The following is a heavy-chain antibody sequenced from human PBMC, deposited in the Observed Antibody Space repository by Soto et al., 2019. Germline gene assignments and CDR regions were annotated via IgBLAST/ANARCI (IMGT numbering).Heavy chain of an antibody. D-gene: IGHD3-10*01. J-gene: IGHJ4*02. Sequence: EVQLLESGGGLVQPGGSLRLSCAASGFTFNNYAMTWVRQAPGKGRAWVSAISGGGDTTSYADSVKGRFTVSRDGSKNTLYLQMSSLRAEDTALYYCAKGRGGSGSLTPRVDFWGQGTLVTVSS. CDR1: GFTFNNYA. CDR3: AKGRGGSGSLTPRVDF. V-gene: IGHV3-23*01. CDR2: ISGGGDTT.